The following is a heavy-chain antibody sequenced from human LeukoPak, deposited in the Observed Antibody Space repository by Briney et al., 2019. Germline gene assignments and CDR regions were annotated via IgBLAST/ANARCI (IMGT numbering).Heavy chain of an antibody. Sequence: GGSLRLSCAASGFTFDDYAMHWVRQAPGKGLEWVSLISWDGGSTYYADPVKGLFTISRDNSKNSLSLQINSLRTEGTALYYCAKDLGPSGAGWFDPWGQGTLVTVSS. CDR2: ISWDGGST. J-gene: IGHJ5*02. CDR1: GFTFDDYA. CDR3: AKDLGPSGAGWFDP. D-gene: IGHD4-17*01. V-gene: IGHV3-43*02.